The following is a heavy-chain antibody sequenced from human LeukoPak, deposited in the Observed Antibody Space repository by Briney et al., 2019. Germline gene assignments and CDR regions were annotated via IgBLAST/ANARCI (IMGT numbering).Heavy chain of an antibody. Sequence: SETLSLTCTVSGDSISTYYWSWIRQPPGKGLEWIGYIYYRVTSDYNPSLKSRVTMSVDMSTRQISLKLSSVTAADTAVYYCARGQGVRGVITDNWFDPWGQGTLVTVSS. CDR3: ARGQGVRGVITDNWFDP. D-gene: IGHD3-10*01. CDR1: GDSISTYY. CDR2: IYYRVTS. J-gene: IGHJ5*02. V-gene: IGHV4-59*01.